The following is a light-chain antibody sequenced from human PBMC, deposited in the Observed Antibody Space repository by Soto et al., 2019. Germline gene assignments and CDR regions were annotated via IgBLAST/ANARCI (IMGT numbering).Light chain of an antibody. J-gene: IGKJ5*01. V-gene: IGKV3-15*01. CDR2: GAS. Sequence: ERVITKSPATLSVSQEERATLSCRASQSVSTDLAWYQQKPGQAPRLLIYGASTRATGIPARFSGSGSGSEFTLTISGLQSEDFAIYYCQQYTARTPITFGQLARLENK. CDR3: QQYTARTPIT. CDR1: QSVSTD.